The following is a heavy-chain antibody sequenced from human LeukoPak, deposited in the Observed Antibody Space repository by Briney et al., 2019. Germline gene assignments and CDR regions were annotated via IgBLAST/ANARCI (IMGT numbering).Heavy chain of an antibody. CDR2: IYYSGST. CDR1: GGSISSYY. J-gene: IGHJ4*02. CDR3: ARQPYSSGWLNY. Sequence: PSETLSLTCTVSGGSISSYYWSWIRQPPGKGLEWIGYIYYSGSTNYNPSLKSRVTISVDTSKNQFSLKLSSVTAADTAVYYCARQPYSSGWLNYWGQGTLVTVSS. V-gene: IGHV4-59*08. D-gene: IGHD6-19*01.